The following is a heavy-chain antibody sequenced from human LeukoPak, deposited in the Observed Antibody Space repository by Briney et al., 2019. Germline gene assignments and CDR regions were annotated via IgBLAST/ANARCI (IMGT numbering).Heavy chain of an antibody. CDR1: GFTVSSNY. J-gene: IGHJ4*02. D-gene: IGHD3-22*01. V-gene: IGHV3-53*05. Sequence: GGSLRLSCAASGFTVSSNYMSWVRQAPGKGLEWVSLIYSGGSTYYADSVKGRFTISRDNSKNTLYLQMNSLKPEDTAVYYCASSNEFYYDTSTYVDYWGQETLVTVSS. CDR3: ASSNEFYYDTSTYVDY. CDR2: IYSGGST.